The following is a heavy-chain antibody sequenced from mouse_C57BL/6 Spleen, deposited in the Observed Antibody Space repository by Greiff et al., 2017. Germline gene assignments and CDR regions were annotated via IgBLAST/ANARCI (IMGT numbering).Heavy chain of an antibody. V-gene: IGHV1-69*01. D-gene: IGHD2-3*01. CDR2: IAPSDSYT. J-gene: IGHJ2*01. CDR3: ARSDGYYFDY. CDR1: GYTFTSYW. Sequence: QVQLQQPGAELVMPGASVKLSCKASGYTFTSYWMHWVKQRTGQGLEWIGEIAPSDSYTNYNQKFKGKSTLTVDKSSSTAYMQLSSLTSEDSAVYYCARSDGYYFDYWGQGTTLTVSS.